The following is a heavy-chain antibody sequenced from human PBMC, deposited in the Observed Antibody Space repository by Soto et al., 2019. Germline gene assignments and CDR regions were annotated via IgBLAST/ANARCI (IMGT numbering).Heavy chain of an antibody. CDR2: IYHSGST. V-gene: IGHV4-34*01. D-gene: IGHD3-10*01. Sequence: QVQLQQWGAGLLKPSETLSLTCAVYGGSFSGYYWSWISLPPGKGLEWIGEIYHSGSTNYSPSLKSRVTISVDTSKNQFSLKLSSVTDADSAVYYCASSAALYYYGSGSRGFDTWGQGTLVTVSS. J-gene: IGHJ5*02. CDR3: ASSAALYYYGSGSRGFDT. CDR1: GGSFSGYY.